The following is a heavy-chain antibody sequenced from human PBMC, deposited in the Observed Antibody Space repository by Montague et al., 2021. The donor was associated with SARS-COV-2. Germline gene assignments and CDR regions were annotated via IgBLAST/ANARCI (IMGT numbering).Heavy chain of an antibody. CDR3: AREDRWNWFDP. J-gene: IGHJ5*02. D-gene: IGHD5-24*01. CDR1: GGSISSSY. V-gene: IGHV4-59*01. CDR2: IYYRGST. Sequence: SETLSLTCTVSGGSISSSYWSWIRQPPGMGLEWIGYIYYRGSTNYNPSLETRVTISVDPSKNQFSLKLSSVTAADTAAYYCAREDRWNWFDPWGQGTQVIVSS.